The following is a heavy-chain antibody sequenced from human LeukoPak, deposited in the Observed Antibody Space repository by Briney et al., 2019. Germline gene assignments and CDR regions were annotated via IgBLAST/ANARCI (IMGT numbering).Heavy chain of an antibody. Sequence: PSETLSLTCAVYGGSFSGYYWSWIRQPPGKGLEWIGEINHSGSTNYNPSLKSRVTISVDTSKNQFSLKLSSVTAADTTVYYCARGQTTVLRFLEWLPVGPFDYWGQGTLVTVSS. CDR2: INHSGST. J-gene: IGHJ4*02. D-gene: IGHD3-3*01. CDR1: GGSFSGYY. CDR3: ARGQTTVLRFLEWLPVGPFDY. V-gene: IGHV4-34*01.